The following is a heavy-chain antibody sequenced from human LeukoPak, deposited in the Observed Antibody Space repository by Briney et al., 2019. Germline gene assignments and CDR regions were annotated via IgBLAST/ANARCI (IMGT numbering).Heavy chain of an antibody. Sequence: SETLSLTCTVSGGSISSSSYYWGWIRQPPGKGLEWIGSIYYSGSTYYNPSLKSRVTISVDTSKNQFSLKLSSVTAADTAVYYCARDYPGWIVGAPMGGYYYYYYMDVWGKGTTVTISS. D-gene: IGHD1-26*01. CDR3: ARDYPGWIVGAPMGGYYYYYYMDV. J-gene: IGHJ6*03. CDR2: IYYSGST. V-gene: IGHV4-39*07. CDR1: GGSISSSSYY.